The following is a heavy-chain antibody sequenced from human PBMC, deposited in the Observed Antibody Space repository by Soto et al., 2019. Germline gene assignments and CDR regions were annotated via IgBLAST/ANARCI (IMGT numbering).Heavy chain of an antibody. Sequence: GGSLRLSCAASGFTFSDHYMDWVRQAPGKGLEWVGRTRNKANSYTTEYAASVKGRLTISRDDSKNSLYLQMNSLKTEDTAVYYCASTVTYHDAFDIWGQGTMVTVSS. J-gene: IGHJ3*02. CDR1: GFTFSDHY. D-gene: IGHD4-17*01. V-gene: IGHV3-72*01. CDR2: TRNKANSYTT. CDR3: ASTVTYHDAFDI.